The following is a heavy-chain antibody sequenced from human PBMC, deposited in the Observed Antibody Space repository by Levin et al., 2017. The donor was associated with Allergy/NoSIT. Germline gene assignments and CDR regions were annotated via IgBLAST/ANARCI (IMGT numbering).Heavy chain of an antibody. Sequence: PSETLSLTCTVSGGSISSYYWSWIRQPPGKGLEWIGYIYYSGSTNYNPSLKSRVTISVDTSKNQFSLKLSSVTAADTAVYYCARGIAVAGNRFDPWGQGTLVTVSS. CDR3: ARGIAVAGNRFDP. V-gene: IGHV4-59*01. J-gene: IGHJ5*02. D-gene: IGHD6-19*01. CDR1: GGSISSYY. CDR2: IYYSGST.